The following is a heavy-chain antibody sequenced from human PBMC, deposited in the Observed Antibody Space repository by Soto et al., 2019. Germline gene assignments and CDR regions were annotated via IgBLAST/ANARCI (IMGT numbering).Heavy chain of an antibody. CDR1: GFTFSNYA. V-gene: IGHV3-23*01. D-gene: IGHD6-19*01. CDR3: AKTDKFHSQSSGWANRFDS. CDR2: ITSAGST. Sequence: EVQLLESGGDLAQPGGSLRLICAASGFTFSNYAMTWVRQSPGKGLEWVSTITSAGSTFYGDTVKGRFTISRDNSKSTPYLQMNSLGAEDTAVYYCAKTDKFHSQSSGWANRFDSWGQGTLVTVSS. J-gene: IGHJ4*02.